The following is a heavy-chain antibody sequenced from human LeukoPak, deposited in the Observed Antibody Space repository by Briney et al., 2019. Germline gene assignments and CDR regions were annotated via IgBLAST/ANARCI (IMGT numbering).Heavy chain of an antibody. D-gene: IGHD6-19*01. CDR3: ARKVAGTIGADY. J-gene: IGHJ4*02. V-gene: IGHV3-21*01. CDR2: LSSSSTHI. Sequence: GGSLRLSCAASGFTFSSYAMNWLRQAPGKGLEWVSSLSSSSTHIYYADSVRGRFTISRDDAKNSLYLQMNSLRAEDTAVYYCARKVAGTIGADYWGQGTLVTVSS. CDR1: GFTFSSYA.